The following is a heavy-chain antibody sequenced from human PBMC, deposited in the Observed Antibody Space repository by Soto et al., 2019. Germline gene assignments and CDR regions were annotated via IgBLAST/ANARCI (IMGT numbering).Heavy chain of an antibody. CDR3: ARGGGSWYWYFDL. CDR1: GGSFSGYY. V-gene: IGHV4-34*01. D-gene: IGHD6-13*01. J-gene: IGHJ2*01. CDR2: INHSGST. Sequence: SETLSLTCAVYGGSFSGYYWSWIRQPPGKGLEWIGEINHSGSTNYNPSLKSRVTISVDTSKNQFSLKLSSVTAADTAVYYCARGGGSWYWYFDLWGRGTLVTVSS.